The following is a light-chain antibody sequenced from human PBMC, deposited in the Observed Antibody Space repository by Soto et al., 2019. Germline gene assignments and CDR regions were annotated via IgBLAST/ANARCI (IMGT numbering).Light chain of an antibody. CDR2: GSS. V-gene: IGKV3-20*01. J-gene: IGKJ4*01. Sequence: EIVLTQSPGTLSLSPGERATLSCRASQSVDSNYLAWYHQKPSQAPRLLMYGSSRRATGIPDRFSASGSGTDFILTISGLEPEDFAVYYCQHHGSSPVTFGGGTKVEIK. CDR1: QSVDSNY. CDR3: QHHGSSPVT.